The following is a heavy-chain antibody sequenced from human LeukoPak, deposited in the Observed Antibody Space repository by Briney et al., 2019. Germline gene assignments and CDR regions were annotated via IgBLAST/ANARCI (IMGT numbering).Heavy chain of an antibody. V-gene: IGHV4-4*07. J-gene: IGHJ4*02. CDR2: IYTSGST. D-gene: IGHD6-13*01. CDR3: ARDGYSSSWYGVDY. Sequence: SETLSLTCTVSGGSISSYYWSWIRQPAGKGLEWIGRIYTSGSTNYNPSLKGRVTMSVDTSKNQFSLKLSSVTAADTAVYYCARDGYSSSWYGVDYWGQGTLVTVSS. CDR1: GGSISSYY.